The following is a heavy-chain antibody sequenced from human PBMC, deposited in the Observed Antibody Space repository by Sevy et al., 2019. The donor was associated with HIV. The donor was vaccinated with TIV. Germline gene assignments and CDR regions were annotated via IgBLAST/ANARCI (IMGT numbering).Heavy chain of an antibody. D-gene: IGHD7-27*01. CDR2: ISGSGGST. Sequence: GGSLRLSCAASRFTFSSYAMSWVRQAPGKGLEWVSSISGSGGSTYYADSVKGRFTISRDNSKNTMYLQMKSLRAEDTAEDTAIYYCTKDSPGADYYYMDVWGKGTTVTVSS. V-gene: IGHV3-23*01. CDR1: RFTFSSYA. CDR3: TKDSPGADYYYMDV. J-gene: IGHJ6*03.